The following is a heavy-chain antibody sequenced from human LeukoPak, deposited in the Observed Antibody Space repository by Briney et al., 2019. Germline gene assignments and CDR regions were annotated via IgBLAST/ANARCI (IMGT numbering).Heavy chain of an antibody. J-gene: IGHJ6*02. Sequence: GASVKVSCKASGGTFSSYAISWVRQAPGQGLEWMGGIIPIFGTANYAQKFQGRVTITADESTSTAYMELSSLRSEDTAVYYCARGSLTYYDFWSGYHYYYYGMDVWGQGTTVTVSS. CDR2: IIPIFGTA. V-gene: IGHV1-69*13. D-gene: IGHD3-3*01. CDR3: ARGSLTYYDFWSGYHYYYYGMDV. CDR1: GGTFSSYA.